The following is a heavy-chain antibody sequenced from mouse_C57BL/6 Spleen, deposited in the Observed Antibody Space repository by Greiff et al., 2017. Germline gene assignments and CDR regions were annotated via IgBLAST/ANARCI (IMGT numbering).Heavy chain of an antibody. J-gene: IGHJ4*01. CDR3: AKHLDYNYYDMDY. CDR1: GFSLTSYG. CDR2: IWDGGST. Sequence: VKLVESGPGLVAPSPSLSITCTVSGFSLTSYGVDWVRQPPGKGLEWLGVIWDGGSTNYNSALMSRLSISKDNSKSPVFLKMNSLQTDDTAMYYCAKHLDYNYYDMDYRGQGTSVTVSS. V-gene: IGHV2-9*01. D-gene: IGHD2-12*01.